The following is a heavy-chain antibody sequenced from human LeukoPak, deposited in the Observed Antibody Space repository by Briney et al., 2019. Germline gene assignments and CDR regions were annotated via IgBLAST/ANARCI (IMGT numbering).Heavy chain of an antibody. J-gene: IGHJ4*02. V-gene: IGHV4-59*01. CDR2: IYYSGST. CDR3: AREFSGYYYDY. CDR1: GGSISSYY. D-gene: IGHD3-22*01. Sequence: SETLSLTRTVSGGSISSYYWSWIRQPPGKGLEWIGYIYYSGSTNYNPSLKSRVTISVDTSKNQFSLKLSSVTAADTAVYYCAREFSGYYYDYWGQGTLVTVSS.